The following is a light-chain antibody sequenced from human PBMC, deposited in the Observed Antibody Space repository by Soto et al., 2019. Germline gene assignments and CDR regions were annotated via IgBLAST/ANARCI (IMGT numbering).Light chain of an antibody. CDR1: QSVSSSY. CDR3: KQGSTWPGVFN. Sequence: EIVFTQAPGTLSLSPGERATLSCRASQSVSSSYLAWYQQKPGQAPRLLIYGASSRATGIPARFSGSGSGTDFTLTISSLEPEDFAVYYCKQGSTWPGVFNSGPGTKVAI. J-gene: IGKJ3*01. V-gene: IGKV3D-20*02. CDR2: GAS.